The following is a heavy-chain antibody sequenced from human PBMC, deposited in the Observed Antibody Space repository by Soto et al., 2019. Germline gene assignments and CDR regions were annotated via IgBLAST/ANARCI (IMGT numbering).Heavy chain of an antibody. CDR3: AKQRAGYGSGSDTFYFDF. CDR2: LSGSGGTT. J-gene: IGHJ4*02. V-gene: IGHV3-23*01. Sequence: GGALRLSCSTSGFTFSTYAMNWVRQAPGKGLEWVSALSGSGGTTYYADSVRGRFTISRDNSKNTLFLQMSSLRAEDTALYYCAKQRAGYGSGSDTFYFDFWGQGTLVTVSS. D-gene: IGHD3-10*01. CDR1: GFTFSTYA.